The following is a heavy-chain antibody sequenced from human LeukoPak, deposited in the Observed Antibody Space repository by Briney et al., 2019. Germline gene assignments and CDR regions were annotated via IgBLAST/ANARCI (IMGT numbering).Heavy chain of an antibody. CDR2: IYTSGST. D-gene: IGHD3-22*01. CDR3: ARDRTYYYDSSGFVNWFDP. V-gene: IGHV4-4*07. J-gene: IGHJ5*02. Sequence: PSETLSLTCTVSGGSISSYYWSWIRQPAGKGLEWIGRIYTSGSTNYNPSLKSRVTMSVDTSKNQFSLKLSSVTAADTAVYYCARDRTYYYDSSGFVNWFDPWGQGTLVTVSS. CDR1: GGSISSYY.